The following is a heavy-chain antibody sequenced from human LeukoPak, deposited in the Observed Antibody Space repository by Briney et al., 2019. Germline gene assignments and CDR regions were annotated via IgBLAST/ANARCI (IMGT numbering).Heavy chain of an antibody. CDR3: ARYSKIEMATTNDAFDI. J-gene: IGHJ3*02. D-gene: IGHD5-24*01. CDR2: IYYSGST. Sequence: PSETLSLTCTVSGGSISSYYWSWIRQPPGKGLEWIGYIYYSGSTNYNPSLKSRVTISVDTSKNQFSLKLSSVTAADTAVYYCARYSKIEMATTNDAFDIWGQGTMVTVSS. CDR1: GGSISSYY. V-gene: IGHV4-59*01.